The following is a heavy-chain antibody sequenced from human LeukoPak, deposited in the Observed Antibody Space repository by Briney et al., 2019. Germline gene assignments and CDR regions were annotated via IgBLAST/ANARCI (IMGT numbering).Heavy chain of an antibody. CDR1: GGTFSSYA. CDR3: ASRYYYGSGSYLLDY. CDR2: IIPIFGTA. Sequence: AASVKVSCKASGGTFSSYAISWVRQAPGQGLEWMGGIIPIFGTANYAQKFQGRVTITADKSTSTAYMELSSLRSEDTAVYYCASRYYYGSGSYLLDYWGQGTLVTVSS. V-gene: IGHV1-69*06. D-gene: IGHD3-10*01. J-gene: IGHJ4*02.